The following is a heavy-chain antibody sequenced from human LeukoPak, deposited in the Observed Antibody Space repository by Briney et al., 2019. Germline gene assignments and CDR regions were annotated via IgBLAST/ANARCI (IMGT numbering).Heavy chain of an antibody. V-gene: IGHV3-21*04. CDR1: GFTFSSYS. CDR3: AKDSRYSSGGNFDY. D-gene: IGHD6-19*01. J-gene: IGHJ4*02. Sequence: GGSLRLSCAASGFTFSSYSVNWVRQAPGKGLEWVSSITSSGHIYYADSVKGRFTISRDNAENSLFLQMNSLRAEDTALYYCAKDSRYSSGGNFDYWGQGTLVTVSS. CDR2: ITSSGHI.